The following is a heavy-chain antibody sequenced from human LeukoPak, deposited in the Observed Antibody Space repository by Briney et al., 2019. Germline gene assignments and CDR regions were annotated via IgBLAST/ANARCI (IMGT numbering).Heavy chain of an antibody. Sequence: GSLRLSCAASGFTFSSYAMHWVRQAPGKGLEWVAVISYDGSNKYYADSVKGRFTISRDNSKNTLYLQMNSLRAEDTAVYYCARDADCTNGVCYGLFYYFDYWGQGTLVTVSS. CDR1: GFTFSSYA. CDR3: ARDADCTNGVCYGLFYYFDY. J-gene: IGHJ4*02. D-gene: IGHD2-8*01. CDR2: ISYDGSNK. V-gene: IGHV3-30-3*01.